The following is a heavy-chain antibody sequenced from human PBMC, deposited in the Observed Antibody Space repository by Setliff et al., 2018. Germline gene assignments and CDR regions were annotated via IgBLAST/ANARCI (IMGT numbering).Heavy chain of an antibody. CDR1: GGSISSHY. V-gene: IGHV4-59*11. CDR2: IYYSGST. CDR3: AREEPYSSSWSWFDP. J-gene: IGHJ5*02. Sequence: PSETLSLTCTVSGGSISSHYWSWIRQPPGKGLEWIGYIYYSGSTNYNPSLKSRVTISVDTSKNQFSLKLSSVTAADTAVYYCAREEPYSSSWSWFDPWGQGTLVTV. D-gene: IGHD6-13*01.